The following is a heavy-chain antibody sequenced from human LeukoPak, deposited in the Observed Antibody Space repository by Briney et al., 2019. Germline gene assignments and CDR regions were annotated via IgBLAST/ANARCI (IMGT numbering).Heavy chain of an antibody. V-gene: IGHV1-2*02. CDR2: INPNGGGT. J-gene: IGHJ5*02. CDR3: ARSPAPQRIAAAGTSWFDP. CDR1: GYTFTSYY. D-gene: IGHD6-13*01. Sequence: ASVKVSCKASGYTFTSYYMHWVRQAPGQGLEWMGWINPNGGGTNYAQKFQGRVTMTRDTSISTAYMELSRLRSDDTAVYYCARSPAPQRIAAAGTSWFDPWGQGTLVTVSS.